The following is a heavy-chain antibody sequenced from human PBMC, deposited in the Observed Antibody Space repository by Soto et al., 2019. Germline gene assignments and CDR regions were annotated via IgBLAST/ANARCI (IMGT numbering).Heavy chain of an antibody. V-gene: IGHV4-59*01. CDR2: IYYSGST. J-gene: IGHJ6*02. CDR1: GGFIISDY. D-gene: IGHD3-9*01. Sequence: QVQLQESGPGLVKPSETLSLTCTVSGGFIISDYWIWIRQPPGQGLEWIGYIYYSGSTNYNPSLRSRVTXSXDXXKKLFSLKLRSVTAADTAVYYCARDILTGRLGMDVWGQGTTVTVSS. CDR3: ARDILTGRLGMDV.